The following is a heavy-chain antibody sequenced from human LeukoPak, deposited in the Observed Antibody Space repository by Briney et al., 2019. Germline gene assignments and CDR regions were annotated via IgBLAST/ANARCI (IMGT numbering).Heavy chain of an antibody. D-gene: IGHD2/OR15-2a*01. J-gene: IGHJ6*02. CDR3: ARVGNMAVYYYGMDV. Sequence: GGSLRLSCAASGFTFSSYSMNWVRQAPGKGLEWVSSISSSSSYIYYADSVKGRFTISRDNAKSSLYLQMNSLRAEDTAVYYCARVGNMAVYYYGMDVWGQGTTVTVSS. CDR2: ISSSSSYI. V-gene: IGHV3-21*01. CDR1: GFTFSSYS.